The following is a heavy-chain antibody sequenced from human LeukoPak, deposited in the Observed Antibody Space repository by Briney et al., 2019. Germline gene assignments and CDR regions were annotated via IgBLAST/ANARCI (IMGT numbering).Heavy chain of an antibody. J-gene: IGHJ4*02. CDR1: GYSISSGYY. D-gene: IGHD6-6*01. CDR3: ASRSSSSSAAVLDY. V-gene: IGHV4-38-2*02. CDR2: IYHSGST. Sequence: PSETLSLTCTVSGYSISSGYYWGWIRQPPGKGLEWIGSIYHSGSTYYNPSLKSRVTISVDTSKNQFSLKLSSVTAADTAVYYCASRSSSSSAAVLDYWGQGTLVTVSS.